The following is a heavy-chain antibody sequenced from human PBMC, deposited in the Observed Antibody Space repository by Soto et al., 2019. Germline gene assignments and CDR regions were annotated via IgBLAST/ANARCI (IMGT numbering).Heavy chain of an antibody. J-gene: IGHJ4*02. V-gene: IGHV3-23*01. CDR3: AKDSGRCSSTSCYGVDFDY. CDR1: GFTFSNYA. CDR2: ISGSGGST. D-gene: IGHD2-2*01. Sequence: VGSLRLSCAVSGFTFSNYAMNWVRQAPGKGLDWVSSISGSGGSTDYADFVKGRFTVSRHNSKNTLYLQMNSLRAEDTAVYYCAKDSGRCSSTSCYGVDFDYWGQGTLVTVSS.